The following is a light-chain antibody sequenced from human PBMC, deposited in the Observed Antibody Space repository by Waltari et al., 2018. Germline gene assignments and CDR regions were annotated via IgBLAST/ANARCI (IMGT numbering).Light chain of an antibody. CDR2: GAF. J-gene: IGKJ1*01. CDR3: QLHPGT. Sequence: DIVLTQSPGTLSLYPGERATLSCRASQSLSSSYLAWYQQKPGQAPRLLIQGAFRRATGIPDRFSGGGSGTDFTLTLSRLGPEDFAVYFCQLHPGTFGQWTKVE. V-gene: IGKV3-20*01. CDR1: QSLSSSY.